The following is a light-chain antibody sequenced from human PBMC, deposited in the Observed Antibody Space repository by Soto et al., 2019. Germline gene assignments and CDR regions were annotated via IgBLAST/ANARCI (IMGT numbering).Light chain of an antibody. J-gene: IGKJ2*01. CDR2: DAS. CDR3: QQYDSYSPTT. CDR1: QSISGW. Sequence: DIQMTQSPSTLSPSVGDRVTITCRASQSISGWLAWYQQKPGKAPKLLIYDASSLESGVPSRFSGGGSGTEFTLTISSLQPDDCATYYCQQYDSYSPTTFGQGTKLEIK. V-gene: IGKV1-5*01.